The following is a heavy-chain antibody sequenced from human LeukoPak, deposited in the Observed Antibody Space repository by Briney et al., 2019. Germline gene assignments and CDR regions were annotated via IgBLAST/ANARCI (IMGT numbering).Heavy chain of an antibody. D-gene: IGHD1/OR15-1a*01. J-gene: IGHJ4*02. CDR2: INHSGST. CDR3: ARDEQGTRSDY. V-gene: IGHV4-34*01. Sequence: PSETLSLTCAVYGGSFSGYYWSWIRQPPGKGLEWIGEINHSGSTNYNPSLKSRVTISVDTSKNQFSLKLSSVTAADTAIYYCARDEQGTRSDYWGQGTLVTVAS. CDR1: GGSFSGYY.